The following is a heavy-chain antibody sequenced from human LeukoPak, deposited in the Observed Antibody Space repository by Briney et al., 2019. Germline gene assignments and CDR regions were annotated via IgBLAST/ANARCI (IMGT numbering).Heavy chain of an antibody. CDR2: INPNSGGT. CDR1: GYTFTGQY. D-gene: IGHD2-2*01. Sequence: ASVKVSCKASGYTFTGQYMHWVRQAPGQGLEWMGWINPNSGGTNYAQKFQGRVTMTRDTSISTAYMELSRLRSDDTAVYYCARVYCSSTSCYGGVNWFDPWGQGTLVTVSS. J-gene: IGHJ5*02. CDR3: ARVYCSSTSCYGGVNWFDP. V-gene: IGHV1-2*02.